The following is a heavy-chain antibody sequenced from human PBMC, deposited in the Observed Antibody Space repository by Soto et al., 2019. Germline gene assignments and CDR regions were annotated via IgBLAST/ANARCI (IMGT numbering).Heavy chain of an antibody. D-gene: IGHD1-1*01. CDR1: GFTFSTYA. CDR2: ISSDGSSR. CDR3: VRGGGYWNNPLFDY. V-gene: IGHV3-30-3*01. Sequence: QVQLVDSGGGVVKPGRSLGLSCAASGFTFSTYAMYWVRQAPGKGLEWVALISSDGSSRYYADSVKGRFTISRDNSRNTLYLQMNSPTPQDTAVYYCVRGGGYWNNPLFDYWGQGTLVTVSP. J-gene: IGHJ4*02.